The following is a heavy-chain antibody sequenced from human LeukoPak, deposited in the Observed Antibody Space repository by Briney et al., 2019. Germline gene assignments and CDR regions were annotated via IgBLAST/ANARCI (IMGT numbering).Heavy chain of an antibody. CDR1: GYSFTDYF. D-gene: IGHD3-10*01. J-gene: IGHJ5*02. Sequence: SVKVSCKASGYSFTDYFIHWVRQAPGQGLEWMGWIIPIFGTANYAQKFQGRVTITADKSTSTAYMELSSLRSEDTAVYYCARSITMVRGVTYNWFDPWGQGTLVTVSS. CDR3: ARSITMVRGVTYNWFDP. V-gene: IGHV1-69*06. CDR2: IIPIFGTA.